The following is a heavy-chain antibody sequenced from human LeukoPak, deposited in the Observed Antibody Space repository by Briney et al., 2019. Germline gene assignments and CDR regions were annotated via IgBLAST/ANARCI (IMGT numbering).Heavy chain of an antibody. CDR1: GFTFSSYA. J-gene: IGHJ4*02. Sequence: GGSLRLSCAASGFTFSSYAMTWVRQAPGKGLEWVSTITGSGGYTYYADSVKGRFTISRDNSKNTLFLRMSSLRAEDTAVYFRAKQSLYDSSGHFHYWGQGTLVTVSS. D-gene: IGHD3-22*01. CDR2: ITGSGGYT. CDR3: AKQSLYDSSGHFHY. V-gene: IGHV3-23*01.